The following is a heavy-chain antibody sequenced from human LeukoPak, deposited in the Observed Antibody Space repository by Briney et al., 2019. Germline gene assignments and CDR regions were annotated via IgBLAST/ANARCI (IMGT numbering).Heavy chain of an antibody. J-gene: IGHJ5*02. CDR3: AREANIAAAIVWFDP. V-gene: IGHV4-34*01. CDR1: GGSFSGYY. Sequence: SETLSLTCAVYGGSFSGYYWNWIRQPPGKGLEWIGEINHSRSTNYNPSLKSRVTISIDTSKNQFSLKLSSVTAADTAVYYCAREANIAAAIVWFDPWGQGTLVTVSS. D-gene: IGHD6-13*01. CDR2: INHSRST.